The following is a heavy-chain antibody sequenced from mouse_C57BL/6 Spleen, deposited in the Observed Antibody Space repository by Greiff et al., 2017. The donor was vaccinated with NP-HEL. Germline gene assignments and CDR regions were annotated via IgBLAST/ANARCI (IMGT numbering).Heavy chain of an antibody. CDR2: IDPETGGT. Sequence: QVQLQQSGAELVRPGASVTLSCKASGYTFTDYEMHWVKQTPVHGLEWIGAIDPETGGTAYNQKFKGKAILTADKSSSTAYMELRSLTSEDSAVYYCTRGYYFWFAYWGQGTLVTVSA. D-gene: IGHD2-3*01. CDR1: GYTFTDYE. J-gene: IGHJ3*01. CDR3: TRGYYFWFAY. V-gene: IGHV1-15*01.